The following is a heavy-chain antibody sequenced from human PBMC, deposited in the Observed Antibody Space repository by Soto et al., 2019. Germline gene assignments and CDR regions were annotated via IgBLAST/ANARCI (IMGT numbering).Heavy chain of an antibody. Sequence: SETLSLTCSVSGGSISGSSHYWNWIRHSPGKGPEWIGYIFSTENTYNNPSLNTRAALSVDTFKNQFSLMLTSVTATDTAVYYCARAKLGELLLLDLWGQGILVTV. J-gene: IGHJ4*02. CDR1: GGSISGSSHY. V-gene: IGHV4-30-4*02. CDR3: ARAKLGELLLLDL. CDR2: IFSTENT. D-gene: IGHD1-26*01.